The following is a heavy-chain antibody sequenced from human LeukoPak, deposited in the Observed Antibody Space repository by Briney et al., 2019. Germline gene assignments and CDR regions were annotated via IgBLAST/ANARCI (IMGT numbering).Heavy chain of an antibody. D-gene: IGHD4-17*01. V-gene: IGHV3-21*04. J-gene: IGHJ5*02. Sequence: GGSLRLSCAASGFTFSSYSMNWVRQAPGKGLEWVSSISSSSSYIYYADSVKGRFTISRDTSKNTLYLQINSLRVEDTAVYYCIVFGDSNHWGQGTLVTVSS. CDR3: IVFGDSNH. CDR1: GFTFSSYS. CDR2: ISSSSSYI.